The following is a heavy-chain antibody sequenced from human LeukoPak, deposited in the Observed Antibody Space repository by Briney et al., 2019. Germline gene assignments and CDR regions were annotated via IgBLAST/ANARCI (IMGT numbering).Heavy chain of an antibody. CDR2: ISSSSSYI. V-gene: IGHV3-21*01. J-gene: IGHJ4*03. CDR3: ARDLYSGYGY. D-gene: IGHD5-12*01. CDR1: GFTFSSYW. Sequence: GGSLRLSCAASGFTFSSYWMHWVRQAPGKGLVWVSSISSSSSYIYYADSVKGRFTISRDNAKNSLYLQMNSLRAEDTAVYYCARDLYSGYGYWGQGTVVTVSS.